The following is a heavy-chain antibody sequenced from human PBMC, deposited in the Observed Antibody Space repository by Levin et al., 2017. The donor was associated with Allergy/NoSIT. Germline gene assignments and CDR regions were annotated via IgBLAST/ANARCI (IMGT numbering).Heavy chain of an antibody. CDR2: IYYSGST. Sequence: LSQTLSLTCTVSGGSISSYYWSWIRQPPGKGLEWIGYIYYSGSTKYNPSLKSRVTISVDTSKNQFSLTLSSGTAADTAVYYCARAKSGYSDYYFDYWGQGTLVTVSS. CDR1: GGSISSYY. CDR3: ARAKSGYSDYYFDY. D-gene: IGHD5-18*01. J-gene: IGHJ4*02. V-gene: IGHV4-59*01.